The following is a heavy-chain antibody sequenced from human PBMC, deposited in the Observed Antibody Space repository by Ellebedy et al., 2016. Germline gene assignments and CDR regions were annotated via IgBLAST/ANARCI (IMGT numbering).Heavy chain of an antibody. J-gene: IGHJ4*02. D-gene: IGHD6-6*01. CDR3: ARIGYSSSSFDY. Sequence: GGSLRLXXAASGFTFSNYWMSWVRQAPAKGLEWVANIKQDGSVKYYVDSLKGRFTISRDNAKNSVYLEMNSLRAEDTAAYYCARIGYSSSSFDYWGQGTLVTVSS. CDR2: IKQDGSVK. CDR1: GFTFSNYW. V-gene: IGHV3-7*01.